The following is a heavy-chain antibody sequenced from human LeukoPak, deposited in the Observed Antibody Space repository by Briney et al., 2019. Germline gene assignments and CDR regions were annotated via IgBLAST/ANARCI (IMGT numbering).Heavy chain of an antibody. CDR2: INHSGST. CDR3: ARGYDSSGYLLDY. D-gene: IGHD3-22*01. CDR1: GGSFSGYY. V-gene: IGHV4-34*01. J-gene: IGHJ4*02. Sequence: KASETLSLTCAVYGGSFSGYYWSWVRQPPGKGLEWIGEINHSGSTNYNPSLKSRVTISVDTSKNQFSLKLSSVTAADTAVYYCARGYDSSGYLLDYWGQGTLVTVSS.